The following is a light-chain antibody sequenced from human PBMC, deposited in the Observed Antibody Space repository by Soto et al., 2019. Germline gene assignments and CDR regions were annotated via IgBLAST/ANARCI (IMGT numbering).Light chain of an antibody. V-gene: IGLV2-8*01. CDR2: DVI. CDR3: SSFVGGDSFDVI. CDR1: GSDIGAYNY. Sequence: QSALTQPPSASGSPGQSATISCTGTGSDIGAYNYVSWYQQYPGKAPKVMIYDVIKRPSGVPDRFSGSKSGNTASLTVSGLRADDEAVYYCSSFVGGDSFDVIFGGGTKVTVL. J-gene: IGLJ2*01.